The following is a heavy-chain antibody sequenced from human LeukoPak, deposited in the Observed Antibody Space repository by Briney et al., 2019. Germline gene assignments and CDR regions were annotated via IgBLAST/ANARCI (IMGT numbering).Heavy chain of an antibody. Sequence: SETLSLTCTVSGGSISSSSYYWGWIRQPPGKGLEWIGSIYHSGSTYYNPSLKSRVTISVDTSKNQFSLKLSSVTATDTAVYYCARGVARSSKFHFSYYFDYWGQGTLVTVSS. CDR2: IYHSGST. D-gene: IGHD6-6*01. J-gene: IGHJ4*02. V-gene: IGHV4-39*07. CDR1: GGSISSSSYY. CDR3: ARGVARSSKFHFSYYFDY.